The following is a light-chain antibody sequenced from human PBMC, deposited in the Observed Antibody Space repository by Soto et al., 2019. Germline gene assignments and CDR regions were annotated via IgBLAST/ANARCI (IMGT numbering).Light chain of an antibody. J-gene: IGLJ2*01. CDR2: DIN. Sequence: QSALTQPRSVSGSPGQSVTISCTGTSSDVGGYNYVSWYQQHPDKAPKFIIYDINKRPSGVPDRFSGSRSGNTASLTISGLQPEDDADYYCCSYAGSYTGVFGGGTKVTVL. CDR3: CSYAGSYTGV. V-gene: IGLV2-11*01. CDR1: SSDVGGYNY.